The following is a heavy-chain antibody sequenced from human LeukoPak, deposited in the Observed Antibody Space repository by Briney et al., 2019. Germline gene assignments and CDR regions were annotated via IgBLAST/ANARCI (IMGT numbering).Heavy chain of an antibody. J-gene: IGHJ4*02. CDR3: ARDRLDTAIVTPFDY. CDR1: GGSISSYY. Sequence: SETLSLTCTVSGGSISSYYWSWIRQPAGKGLEWIGRIYTSGSTNYNPSLKSRVTMSVDTSKNQFSLKLSSVTAADTAVYYCARDRLDTAIVTPFDYWGQGTVVTVSS. CDR2: IYTSGST. V-gene: IGHV4-4*07. D-gene: IGHD5-18*01.